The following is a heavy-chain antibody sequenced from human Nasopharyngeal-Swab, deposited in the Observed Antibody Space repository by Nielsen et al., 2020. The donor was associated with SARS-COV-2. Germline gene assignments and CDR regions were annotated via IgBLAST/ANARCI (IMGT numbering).Heavy chain of an antibody. CDR2: TYYRSKWYN. CDR3: ARVGPRHYDFWSGYSFDY. D-gene: IGHD3-3*01. Sequence: SETLSLTCAISGDSVSSNSAAWNWIRQSPSRGLEWLGRTYYRSKWYNDDAVSVKSRITINPDTSKSQFSLQLNSVTPEDTAVYYCARVGPRHYDFWSGYSFDYWGQGTLVTVSS. V-gene: IGHV6-1*01. J-gene: IGHJ4*02. CDR1: GDSVSSNSAA.